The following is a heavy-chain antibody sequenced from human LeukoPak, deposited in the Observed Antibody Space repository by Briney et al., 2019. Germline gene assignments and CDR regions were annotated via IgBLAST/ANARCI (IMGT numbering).Heavy chain of an antibody. J-gene: IGHJ4*02. CDR1: GFTFSSYA. D-gene: IGHD6-25*01. V-gene: IGHV3-23*01. Sequence: PGGSLRLSCVASGFTFSSYAMSWIRQAPGKGLEWVSTISGSGGSTYYADSVKGRFTISRDNSKNTLYLQMNSLRVEDTAVYYCAKGGYTGPFDYWGQGTLVTVSS. CDR2: ISGSGGST. CDR3: AKGGYTGPFDY.